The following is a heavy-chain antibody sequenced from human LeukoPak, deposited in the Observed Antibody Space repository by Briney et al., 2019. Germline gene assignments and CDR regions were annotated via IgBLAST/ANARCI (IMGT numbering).Heavy chain of an antibody. CDR2: IYYSGST. CDR1: GGSISSYY. V-gene: IGHV4-59*01. D-gene: IGHD3-22*01. CDR3: ARASTYYYDSSGYRFDY. Sequence: SETLSLTCTVSGGSISSYYWSWIRQPPGKGLEWIGYIYYSGSTNYNPSLKSRVTISVDTSKNQFSLKLSSVTAADTAVYYCARASTYYYDSSGYRFDYWGQGTLVTVSS. J-gene: IGHJ4*02.